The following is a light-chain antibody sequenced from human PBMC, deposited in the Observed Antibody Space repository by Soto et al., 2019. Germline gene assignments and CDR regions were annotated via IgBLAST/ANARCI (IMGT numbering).Light chain of an antibody. CDR1: QNIRSY. CDR3: QQSFVTPRT. CDR2: GAT. Sequence: DIQMTQSPSSLSTSVGDRVTITCRASQNIRSYLNWYQHKSGEAPKLLIFGATTLQTGVPSRFSGSGSGTDFTLTIRSLQPEDFATYYCQQSFVTPRTFGQGTKVDI. V-gene: IGKV1-39*01. J-gene: IGKJ1*01.